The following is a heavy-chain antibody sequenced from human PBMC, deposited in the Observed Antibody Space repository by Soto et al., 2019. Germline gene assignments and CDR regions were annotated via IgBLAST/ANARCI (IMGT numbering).Heavy chain of an antibody. CDR2: IYYSGST. Sequence: PSETLSLTCTVPGGSVSSGSYYWSWIRQPPGKGLEWIGYIYYSGSTNYNPSLKSRVTISVDTSKNQFSLKLSSVTAADTAVYYCARDRGMVRGVIVGNWFDPWGQGALVTVSS. D-gene: IGHD3-10*01. CDR1: GGSVSSGSYY. J-gene: IGHJ5*02. CDR3: ARDRGMVRGVIVGNWFDP. V-gene: IGHV4-61*01.